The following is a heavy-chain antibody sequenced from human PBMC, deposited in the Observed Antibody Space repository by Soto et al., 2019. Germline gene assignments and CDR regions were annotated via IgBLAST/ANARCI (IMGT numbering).Heavy chain of an antibody. CDR1: VFTFSSYG. V-gene: IGHV3-30*18. D-gene: IGHD3-3*01. J-gene: IGHJ5*02. CDR2: ISYDGSNK. Sequence: WGSLRLSCSASVFTFSSYGMHWVRQAPGKGLEWVAVISYDGSNKYYADSVKGRFTISRDNSKNTLYLQMNSLRAEDTAVYYCAKSMSPDYDFWSGSPFDPWGQGTLVTVSS. CDR3: AKSMSPDYDFWSGSPFDP.